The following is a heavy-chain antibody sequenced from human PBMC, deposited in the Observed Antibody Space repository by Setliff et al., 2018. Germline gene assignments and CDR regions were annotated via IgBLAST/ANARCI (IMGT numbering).Heavy chain of an antibody. Sequence: ASVKVSCKASGGTLSGYAFSWVRQAPGQGLEWVGGITPIFETAHYAQKFQDRVTITADKSTSTVYMELNSLISEDTAVYFCARDSVTLGQLERRGGFRYYDMDVWGQGTTVTVSS. V-gene: IGHV1-69*06. J-gene: IGHJ6*02. D-gene: IGHD1-1*01. CDR2: ITPIFETA. CDR1: GGTLSGYA. CDR3: ARDSVTLGQLERRGGFRYYDMDV.